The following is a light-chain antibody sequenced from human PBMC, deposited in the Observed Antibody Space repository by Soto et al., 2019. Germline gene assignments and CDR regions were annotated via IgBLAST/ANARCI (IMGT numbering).Light chain of an antibody. CDR2: GAS. CDR3: QQYGSSPRT. CDR1: QSVRSDY. V-gene: IGKV3-20*01. J-gene: IGKJ1*01. Sequence: EIVLTQSPGTLSLSPGERATLSCRASQSVRSDYLAWYQQKPGQAPRLHIYGASIRATGIPDRFTGSGSGTDFTLTISRLEPEDFAVYYCQQYGSSPRTFGQGTKVEIK.